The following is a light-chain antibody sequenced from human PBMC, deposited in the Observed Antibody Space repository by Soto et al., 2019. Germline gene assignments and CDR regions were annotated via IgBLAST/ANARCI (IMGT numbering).Light chain of an antibody. CDR2: GVS. J-gene: IGKJ4*01. CDR1: QSVAVN. V-gene: IGKV3-15*01. Sequence: EIVMTHSPATLSVSPGETATLSCMASQSVAVNLSWYQQKPGQPPRLLIYGVSTRATGVPARFSGSGSETDFSLTISSLQIEDFALYYCQQSNNWPPLTFGGGTKVDIK. CDR3: QQSNNWPPLT.